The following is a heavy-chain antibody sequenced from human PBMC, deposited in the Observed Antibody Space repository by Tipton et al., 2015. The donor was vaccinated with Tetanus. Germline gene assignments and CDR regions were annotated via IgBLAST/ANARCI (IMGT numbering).Heavy chain of an antibody. J-gene: IGHJ3*01. Sequence: GLVKPSETLSLACDASGDSLRLYYWAWIRQPPGKGLDWMGEVEDSGRTDYAPSLRSSLTISVDTPQNHFSLNLTSVTSADTAVYYCARGGYAFPQNAFDVWGQGSLVTVSS. CDR1: GDSLRLYY. CDR3: ARGGYAFPQNAFDV. CDR2: VEDSGRT. D-gene: IGHD5-12*01. V-gene: IGHV4-34*01.